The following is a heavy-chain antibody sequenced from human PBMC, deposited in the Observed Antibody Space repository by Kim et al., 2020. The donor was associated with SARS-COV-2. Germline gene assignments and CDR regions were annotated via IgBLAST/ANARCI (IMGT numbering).Heavy chain of an antibody. CDR3: AREGLNDYGDSDPYYFDY. CDR1: GGTFSSYA. J-gene: IGHJ4*02. Sequence: SVKVSCKASGGTFSSYAISWVRQAPGQGLEWMGGIIPIFGTANYAQKFQGRVTITADESTSTAYMELSSLRSEDTAVYYCAREGLNDYGDSDPYYFDYWGQGTLVTVSS. D-gene: IGHD4-17*01. V-gene: IGHV1-69*13. CDR2: IIPIFGTA.